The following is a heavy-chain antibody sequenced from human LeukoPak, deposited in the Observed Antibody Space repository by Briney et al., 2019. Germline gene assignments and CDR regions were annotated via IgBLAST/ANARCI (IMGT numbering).Heavy chain of an antibody. Sequence: GGSLRLSCAASGFTFSNSAMNWVRQAPGKGLEWVSSINDVGSHIYYADSVRGRFTISRDNAKTSVYLQMNNLRPEDTAVYYCARDATYYLRYGYFDCWGHGTLVTVSS. D-gene: IGHD5/OR15-5a*01. CDR3: ARDATYYLRYGYFDC. CDR1: GFTFSNSA. J-gene: IGHJ4*01. V-gene: IGHV3-21*01. CDR2: INDVGSHI.